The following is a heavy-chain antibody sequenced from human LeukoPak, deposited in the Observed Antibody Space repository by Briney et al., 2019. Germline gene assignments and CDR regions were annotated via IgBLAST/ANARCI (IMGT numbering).Heavy chain of an antibody. V-gene: IGHV4-59*08. CDR2: IYYSGST. CDR3: ASSPRGSSSWYSNWFDP. D-gene: IGHD6-13*01. Sequence: SETLSLTCTVSGGSISSYYWSWIRQPPGKGLEWIGYIYYSGSTNYNPSLKSRVTISVDTSKNQFSLKLSSVTAADTAVYYCASSPRGSSSWYSNWFDPWGQGTLVTVSS. J-gene: IGHJ5*02. CDR1: GGSISSYY.